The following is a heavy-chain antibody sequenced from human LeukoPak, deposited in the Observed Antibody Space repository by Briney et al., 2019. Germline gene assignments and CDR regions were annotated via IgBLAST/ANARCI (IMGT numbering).Heavy chain of an antibody. CDR3: ARLHRLAAAGDY. J-gene: IGHJ4*02. D-gene: IGHD6-13*01. Sequence: SETLSLTCTVSGGSISSTSYYSGWIRQPPGKGLEWIGFIYYSGSTYYNPSLKSRVSISADTSKNQFSLKLSSVTAADTAVYYCARLHRLAAAGDYWGQGTLVTVSS. V-gene: IGHV4-39*01. CDR2: IYYSGST. CDR1: GGSISSTSYY.